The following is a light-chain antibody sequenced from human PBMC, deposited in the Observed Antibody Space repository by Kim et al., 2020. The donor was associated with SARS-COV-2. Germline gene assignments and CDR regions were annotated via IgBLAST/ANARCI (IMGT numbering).Light chain of an antibody. CDR3: QQRSDWPLT. CDR2: DAS. V-gene: IGKV3-11*01. J-gene: IGKJ4*01. Sequence: EIVLTQSPATLSLSPGERATLSCRASQSVSSYLAWYQQKPGQAPRLLIYDASNMATGIPARFSGSGSGTDFTLTISSLEPEDFAVYYCQQRSDWPLTFGGGTKVDI. CDR1: QSVSSY.